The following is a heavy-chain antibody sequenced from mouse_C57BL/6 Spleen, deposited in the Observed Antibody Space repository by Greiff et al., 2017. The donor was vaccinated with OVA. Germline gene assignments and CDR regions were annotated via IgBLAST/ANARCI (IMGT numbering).Heavy chain of an antibody. CDR2: IDPEDGKT. CDR3: AIDYGDY. D-gene: IGHD2-4*01. CDR1: GFNIKDYY. V-gene: IGHV14-2*01. J-gene: IGHJ2*01. Sequence: EVQLQQSGAELVKPGASVKLSCTASGFNIKDYYMHWVKQRTEQGLEWIGRIDPEDGKTKYAPKFQDKATITADTSSNTACLQLSSLPSEDTAVYYCAIDYGDYWGQGTTLTVSS.